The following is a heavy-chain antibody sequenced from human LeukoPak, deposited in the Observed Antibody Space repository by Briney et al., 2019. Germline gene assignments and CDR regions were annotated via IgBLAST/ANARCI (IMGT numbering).Heavy chain of an antibody. V-gene: IGHV4-39*01. CDR1: GGSISSSGYY. D-gene: IGHD3-22*01. CDR3: ARRSYDGSGYYYVDY. Sequence: SETLSLTCTVSGGSISSSGYYWGWLHQPPGKGLEWIGSISSGGSTPYLPSLKSRVTISVDTSKNQFSLKLSSVTAADTAVYYCARRSYDGSGYYYVDYWGQGTLVTVSS. J-gene: IGHJ4*02. CDR2: ISSGGST.